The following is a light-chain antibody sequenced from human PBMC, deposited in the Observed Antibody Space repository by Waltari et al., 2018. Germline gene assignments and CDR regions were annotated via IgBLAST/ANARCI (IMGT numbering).Light chain of an antibody. CDR3: QQSYIAPYS. Sequence: DTIITKSPPPLSASVEDRVTPTCRASQSISIYVSWFHHKPGKAPRLLVYSASSLHGGVPSRFSGSGSGTDFTLTISSLQPEDLGSYYCQQSYIAPYSFGQGTKLEIK. CDR2: SAS. V-gene: IGKV1-39*01. J-gene: IGKJ2*03. CDR1: QSISIY.